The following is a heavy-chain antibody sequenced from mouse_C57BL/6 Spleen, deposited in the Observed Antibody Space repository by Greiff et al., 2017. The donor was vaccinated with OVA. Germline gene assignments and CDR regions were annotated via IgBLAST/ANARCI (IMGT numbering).Heavy chain of an antibody. CDR3: AREELGPYYFDY. Sequence: EVKVVESGGGLVKPGGSLKLSCAASGFTFSSYAMSWVRQTPEKRLEWVATISDGGSYTYYPDNVKGRFTISRDNAKNNLYLQMSHLKSEDTAMYYCAREELGPYYFDYWGQGTTLTVSS. CDR2: ISDGGSYT. J-gene: IGHJ2*01. CDR1: GFTFSSYA. D-gene: IGHD4-1*01. V-gene: IGHV5-4*01.